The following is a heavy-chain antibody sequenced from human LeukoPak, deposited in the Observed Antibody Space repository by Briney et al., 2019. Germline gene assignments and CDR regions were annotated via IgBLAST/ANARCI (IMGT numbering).Heavy chain of an antibody. CDR1: GFTFDDYA. CDR2: ISWNSGSI. Sequence: PGRSLRLSCAASGFTFDDYAMHWVRQAPGKGLEWVSGISWNSGSIGYADSVKGRFTISRDNAKNSLYLQMNILRAEDTALYYCAKDFDVDTASYYFDYWGQGTLVTVSS. CDR3: AKDFDVDTASYYFDY. J-gene: IGHJ4*02. V-gene: IGHV3-9*01. D-gene: IGHD5-18*01.